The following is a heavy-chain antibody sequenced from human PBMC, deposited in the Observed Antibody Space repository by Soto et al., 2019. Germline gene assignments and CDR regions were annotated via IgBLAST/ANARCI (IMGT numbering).Heavy chain of an antibody. D-gene: IGHD3-16*01. CDR2: IIPVFDKA. V-gene: IGHV1-69*01. CDR1: GGPFGSSA. Sequence: QVQLVQSGPDVKKPGSSVKVSCKTSGGPFGSSAISWVRQAPAQGLEWMGEIIPVFDKANYAQNFQGRPTITADEPTGTVFMQLSSLRSEDTAVYFCARLRRDWGDAFDLWGLGTFVTVSS. CDR3: ARLRRDWGDAFDL. J-gene: IGHJ3*01.